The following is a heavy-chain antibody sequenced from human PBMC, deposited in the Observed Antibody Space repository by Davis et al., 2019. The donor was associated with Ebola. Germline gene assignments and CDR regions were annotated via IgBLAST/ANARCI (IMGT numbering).Heavy chain of an antibody. J-gene: IGHJ4*02. Sequence: SETLSLTCTVSGGSIGPYYWSWIRQPPGKGLEWIGSTFYSGSTNYSPSLKSRVTMSVDTSKNQFSLKVRSVTAADTGVYYCARGSDGGNSADSWGQGTLVTVSS. D-gene: IGHD4-23*01. CDR3: ARGSDGGNSADS. CDR1: GGSIGPYY. CDR2: TFYSGST. V-gene: IGHV4-59*12.